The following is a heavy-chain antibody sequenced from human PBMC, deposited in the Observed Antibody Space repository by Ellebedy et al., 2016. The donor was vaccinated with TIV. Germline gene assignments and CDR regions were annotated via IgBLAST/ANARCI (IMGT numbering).Heavy chain of an antibody. V-gene: IGHV4-59*01. J-gene: IGHJ4*02. CDR3: ARWVGHFDF. CDR1: DGSISNFQ. Sequence: MPSETLSLTCTVSDGSISNFQWSWIRQPPGKGLEWIGYIYFSGITNYNPSLKSRVTMSVDTSKNQFSLKLSSVTTADTAVYYCARWVGHFDFWGQGAQVTVSS. D-gene: IGHD1-26*01. CDR2: IYFSGIT.